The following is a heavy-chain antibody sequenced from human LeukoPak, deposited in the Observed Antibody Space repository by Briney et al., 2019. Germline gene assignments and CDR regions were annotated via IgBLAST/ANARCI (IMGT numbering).Heavy chain of an antibody. CDR2: ISAYNGNT. D-gene: IGHD6-13*01. Sequence: ASVKVSCKASGYTFTNYGISWVRQAPGQGLEWMGWISAYNGNTDYAQNLQGRVTMTTDTLTSTAYMDLRSLRSDDTAVYYCARDQSLVAYSSTWFDYWGQGTPVTVSS. V-gene: IGHV1-18*01. CDR3: ARDQSLVAYSSTWFDY. J-gene: IGHJ4*02. CDR1: GYTFTNYG.